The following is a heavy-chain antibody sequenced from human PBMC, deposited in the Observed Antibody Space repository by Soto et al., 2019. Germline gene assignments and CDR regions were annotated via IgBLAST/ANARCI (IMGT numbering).Heavy chain of an antibody. D-gene: IGHD4-17*01. CDR3: AFFVCYGDDGNGFSS. CDR1: GGSISSGGYY. Sequence: SETLSLTCTVSGGSISSGGYYWSWIRQHPGKGLEWIGYIYYSGSTYYNPSLKSRVTISVDTSKNQFSLKLTSVPAADTAVYYCAFFVCYGDDGNGFSSWGRGTLVTVS. V-gene: IGHV4-31*03. CDR2: IYYSGST. J-gene: IGHJ5*02.